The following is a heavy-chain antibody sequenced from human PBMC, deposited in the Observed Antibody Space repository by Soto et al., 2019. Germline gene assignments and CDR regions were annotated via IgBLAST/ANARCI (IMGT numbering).Heavy chain of an antibody. J-gene: IGHJ5*02. D-gene: IGHD2-15*01. V-gene: IGHV1-69*01. CDR1: GGTFSSYA. CDR3: ARGGSGGGYPLNWFDP. Sequence: QVQLVQSGAEVKKPGASVKVSCKASGGTFSSYAISCVRQAPGQGLEWMGGIIPIFGTANYAQKFQGRVTITADESTSTAYMELSSLRSEDTAVYYCARGGSGGGYPLNWFDPWGQGTLVTVSS. CDR2: IIPIFGTA.